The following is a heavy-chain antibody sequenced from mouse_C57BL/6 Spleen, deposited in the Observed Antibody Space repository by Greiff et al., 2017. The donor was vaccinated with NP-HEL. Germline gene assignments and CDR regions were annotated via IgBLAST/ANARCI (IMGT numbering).Heavy chain of an antibody. CDR2: ISNLAYSI. Sequence: EVKLQESGGGLVQPGGSLKLSCAASGFTFSDYGMAWVRQAPRKGPEWVAFISNLAYSIYYADTVTGRFTISRENAKNTLYLEMSSLRSEDTAMYYCARQNYGNYVWFAYWGQGTLVTVSA. V-gene: IGHV5-15*01. D-gene: IGHD2-1*01. CDR3: ARQNYGNYVWFAY. CDR1: GFTFSDYG. J-gene: IGHJ3*01.